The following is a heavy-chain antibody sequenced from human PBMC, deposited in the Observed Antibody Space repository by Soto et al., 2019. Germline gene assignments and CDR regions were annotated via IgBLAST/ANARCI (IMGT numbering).Heavy chain of an antibody. CDR2: INHSGST. CDR3: ARGAYQPTPQHAKSRQRRNWFDP. Sequence: QVQLQQWGAGLLKPSETLSLTCAVYGGSFSGYYWSWIRQPPGKGLEWIGEINHSGSTNYNPSLKSRVTISVDTSKNQFSLKLSSVTAADTAVYYCARGAYQPTPQHAKSRQRRNWFDPWGQGTLVTVSS. J-gene: IGHJ5*02. D-gene: IGHD2-2*01. CDR1: GGSFSGYY. V-gene: IGHV4-34*01.